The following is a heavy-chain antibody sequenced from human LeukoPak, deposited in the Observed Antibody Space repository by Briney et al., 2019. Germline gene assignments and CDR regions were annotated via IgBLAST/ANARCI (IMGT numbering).Heavy chain of an antibody. D-gene: IGHD3-16*01. CDR2: INHSGST. CDR3: ATRGGGTFDY. Sequence: PSETLSLTCAVYGGSFKDYYWSWIRQPPGKGLEWIGEINHSGSTNYNPSLKSRVTISVDTSKNQFSLKLSSVTAADTAVYYCATRGGGTFDYWGQGTLVTVSS. J-gene: IGHJ4*02. CDR1: GGSFKDYY. V-gene: IGHV4-34*01.